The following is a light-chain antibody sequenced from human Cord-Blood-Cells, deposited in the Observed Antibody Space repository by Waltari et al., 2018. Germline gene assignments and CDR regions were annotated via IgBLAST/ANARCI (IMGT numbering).Light chain of an antibody. J-gene: IGLJ3*02. CDR2: DVS. CDR3: CSYAGSYTWV. Sequence: QSALTQPRPVSGSPGQSVTIPCTGTISDVGGDNYSSWYQQHPGKAPKLMIYDVSKRPSGVPDRFSGSKSGNTASLTISGLQAEDEADYYCCSYAGSYTWVFGGGTKLTVL. V-gene: IGLV2-11*01. CDR1: ISDVGGDNY.